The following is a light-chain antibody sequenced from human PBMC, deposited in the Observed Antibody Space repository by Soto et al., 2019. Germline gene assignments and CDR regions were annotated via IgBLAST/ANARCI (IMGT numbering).Light chain of an antibody. CDR3: QHFGNSLWT. CDR1: QTVRNNY. CDR2: GAS. V-gene: IGKV3-20*01. J-gene: IGKJ1*01. Sequence: EFVLTQSPGTLSLSPGERATLSCRASQTVRNNYLAWYQQKSGQAPRLLIYGASSRAIHTPDRFSGSGSGTDFTLTISGLEPEDFAVYYCQHFGNSLWTFGQGTKVDIK.